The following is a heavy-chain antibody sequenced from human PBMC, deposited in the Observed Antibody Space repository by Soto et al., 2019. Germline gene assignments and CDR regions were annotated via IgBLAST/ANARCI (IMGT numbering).Heavy chain of an antibody. J-gene: IGHJ5*02. CDR1: GGSISGFY. D-gene: IGHD3-3*01. Sequence: QVQLQESGPGLVKPSETLSLTCSVSGGSISGFYWTWIRQPPGKGLEWIGYIHDSGSTNYNPALESRVSISVDTSKNELSLKLSSVTAADTAMCARVVRDSWSGFPTNNWLDPWGQGTLVTVSS. CDR2: IHDSGST. CDR3: VVRDSWSGFPTNNWLDP. V-gene: IGHV4-59*03.